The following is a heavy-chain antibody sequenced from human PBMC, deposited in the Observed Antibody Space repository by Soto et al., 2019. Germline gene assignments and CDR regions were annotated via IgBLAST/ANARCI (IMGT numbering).Heavy chain of an antibody. D-gene: IGHD1-26*01. CDR1: GYTFTSYG. CDR2: ISAYNGNT. J-gene: IGHJ4*02. CDR3: ARDAAVGLFDY. Sequence: QVQLVQSGAEVKKPGASVKVSCKASGYTFTSYGISWVRQAPGQGLEWMGWISAYNGNTNYAQKPQGRVTMTTDTSTRTAYMKLRSLRSDDTAVYSCARDAAVGLFDYWGQGTLVTVSS. V-gene: IGHV1-18*01.